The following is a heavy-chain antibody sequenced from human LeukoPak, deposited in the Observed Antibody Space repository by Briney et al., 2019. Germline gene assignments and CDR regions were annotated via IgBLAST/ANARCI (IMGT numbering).Heavy chain of an antibody. Sequence: PGGSLRLSCAASGFTFSTSRMNWVRQAPGKGLEWVSSISSGGSYIYYADSVKGRFTISRDNAKSSLYLHMNSLRADDTAVYYCARSETSFDYWGQGTLVTVSS. CDR2: ISSGGSYI. CDR3: ARSETSFDY. CDR1: GFTFSTSR. V-gene: IGHV3-21*01. J-gene: IGHJ4*02.